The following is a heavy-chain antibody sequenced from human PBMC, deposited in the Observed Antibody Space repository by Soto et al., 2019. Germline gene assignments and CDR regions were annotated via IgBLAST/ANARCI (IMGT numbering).Heavy chain of an antibody. CDR3: AKVSLWDSSGYYFLAPYYYYGMDV. Sequence: TGGSLRLSCAASGFTFSSYAMSWVRQAPGKGLEWVSAISGSGGSTYYADSVKGRFTISRDNSKNTLYLQMNSLRAEDTAVYYCAKVSLWDSSGYYFLAPYYYYGMDVWGQGTTVTVSS. CDR2: ISGSGGST. J-gene: IGHJ6*02. CDR1: GFTFSSYA. V-gene: IGHV3-23*01. D-gene: IGHD3-22*01.